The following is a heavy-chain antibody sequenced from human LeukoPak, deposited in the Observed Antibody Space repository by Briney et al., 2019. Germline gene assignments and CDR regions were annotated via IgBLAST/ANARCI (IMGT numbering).Heavy chain of an antibody. CDR2: IYYSGST. J-gene: IGHJ3*02. V-gene: IGHV4-59*01. Sequence: SETLSLTCTVSGGSISSYYWSWIRQPPGKGLEWIGYIYYSGSTNYNPSLKSRVTISVDTSKNQFSLKLSSVTAADTAVYYCARDLDILTGPAGAFDIWGQGTMVTVSS. CDR3: ARDLDILTGPAGAFDI. CDR1: GGSISSYY. D-gene: IGHD3-9*01.